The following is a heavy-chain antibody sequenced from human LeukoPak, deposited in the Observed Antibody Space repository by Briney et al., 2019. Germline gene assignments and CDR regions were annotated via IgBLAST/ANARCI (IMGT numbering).Heavy chain of an antibody. J-gene: IGHJ6*03. CDR3: ARGDAYYDFWSGYYTDYYYYIDV. V-gene: IGHV4-59*01. CDR2: IYYSGST. Sequence: SETLSLTCTVSGGSISSYYWSWIRQPPGKGLEWIGYIYYSGSTNYNPSLKSRVTISVDTSKNQFSLKLSSVTAADTAVYYCARGDAYYDFWSGYYTDYYYYIDVWGKGTTVTVSS. D-gene: IGHD3-3*01. CDR1: GGSISSYY.